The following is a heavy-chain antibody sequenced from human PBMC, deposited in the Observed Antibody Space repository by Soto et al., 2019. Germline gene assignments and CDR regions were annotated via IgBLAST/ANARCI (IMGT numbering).Heavy chain of an antibody. D-gene: IGHD3-10*01. CDR1: GFTVSINY. CDR2: LYSGGNT. CDR3: ARDQRDRNSWPSSDYNYGMDV. V-gene: IGHV3-53*01. J-gene: IGHJ6*01. Sequence: PWGSLGISCAFSGFTVSINYMSWVRQAPGQGLDLVSSLYSGGNTYYADSVKGRFILSRDNSRNTLYFEMNGLRAEDTAVYYCARDQRDRNSWPSSDYNYGMDVWGQGTTVTVSS.